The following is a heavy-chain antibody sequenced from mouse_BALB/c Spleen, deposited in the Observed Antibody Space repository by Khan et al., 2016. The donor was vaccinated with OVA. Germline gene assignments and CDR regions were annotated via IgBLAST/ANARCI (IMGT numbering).Heavy chain of an antibody. J-gene: IGHJ3*01. CDR2: IDPENGNT. D-gene: IGHD2-3*01. CDR1: GFNIKDYY. CDR3: ARAGYSPWIAY. V-gene: IGHV14-1*02. Sequence: VQLKESGAELVRPGALVKLSCKASGFNIKDYYIHWVKQRPEQGLEWIGWIDPENGNTIYDPKFQGKANITADTSSNTAYLHFSSLTSEDTAVYDCARAGYSPWIAYWGQGTLVTVSA.